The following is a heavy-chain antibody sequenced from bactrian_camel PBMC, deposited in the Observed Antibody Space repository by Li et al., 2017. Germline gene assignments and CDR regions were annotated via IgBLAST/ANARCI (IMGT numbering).Heavy chain of an antibody. CDR2: IDASGST. CDR1: GYSFDKHC. CDR3: AAETFGSCSWRPGAADFSL. V-gene: IGHV3S53*01. J-gene: IGHJ6*01. Sequence: HVQLVESGGGSVRAGGSLTLSCVASGYSFDKHCMVWDRQAPGKKREAVGYIDASGSTTYADSVKGRFTISRENVKNTLMFYLLMNNLEPEDTAMYYCAAETFGSCSWRPGAADFSLWSQGTQVTVS. D-gene: IGHD6*01.